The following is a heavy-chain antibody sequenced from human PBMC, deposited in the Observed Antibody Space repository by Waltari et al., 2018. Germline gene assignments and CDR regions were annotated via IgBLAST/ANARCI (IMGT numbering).Heavy chain of an antibody. V-gene: IGHV3-23*03. J-gene: IGHJ4*02. D-gene: IGHD1-26*01. Sequence: EVQLLESGGDLVQPGGSLRLSCAASGFTFSSYAMSWVRQAPGKGVEWVSVIYRGGNSNFYADSVKGRLTISRDNSKNTLYLQMNGLRADDTAVYYCAKDLGGGYSHYFDYWGQGTLVTVSS. CDR2: IYRGGNSN. CDR1: GFTFSSYA. CDR3: AKDLGGGYSHYFDY.